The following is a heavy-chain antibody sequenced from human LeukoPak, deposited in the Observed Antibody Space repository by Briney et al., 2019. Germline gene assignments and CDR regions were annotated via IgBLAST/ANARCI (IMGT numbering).Heavy chain of an antibody. D-gene: IGHD3-9*01. J-gene: IGHJ4*02. CDR3: AKDQDGYDILTGCFDY. Sequence: PGGSLRLSCAASGFTFSSYAMSWVRQAPGKGLEWVSAISGSGGSTYYADSVKGRFTISRDNSKNTLYLQMNSLRAEDTAVYYCAKDQDGYDILTGCFDYWGQETLVTVSS. CDR1: GFTFSSYA. CDR2: ISGSGGST. V-gene: IGHV3-23*01.